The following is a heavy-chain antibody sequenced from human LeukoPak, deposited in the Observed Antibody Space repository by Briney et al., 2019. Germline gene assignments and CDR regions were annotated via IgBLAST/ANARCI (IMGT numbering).Heavy chain of an antibody. CDR3: ARDAGATVPDY. J-gene: IGHJ4*02. Sequence: ASVKVSCKASGYTFTTYAINWVRQAPGQGLEWMGWINTNTGNPTYVQGFTGRFVFSLDTSVSTAYLQISSLKAEDTAVYYCARDAGATVPDYWGQGTLVTVSS. D-gene: IGHD4-17*01. V-gene: IGHV7-4-1*02. CDR1: GYTFTTYA. CDR2: INTNTGNP.